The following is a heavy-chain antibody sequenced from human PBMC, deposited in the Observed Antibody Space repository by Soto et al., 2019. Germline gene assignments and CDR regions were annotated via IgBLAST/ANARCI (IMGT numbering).Heavy chain of an antibody. D-gene: IGHD3-22*01. V-gene: IGHV2-5*02. CDR1: GFSLSTSGVG. CDR3: AHRTRVSSVAAFDI. CDR2: IYWDDDK. Sequence: QITLKESGPTLVKPTQTLTLTCTFSGFSLSTSGVGVGWIRQPPGKALEWLALIYWDDDKRYSPSLKSRLTITKDTSKNPAVLTMTNMDPVDTATYYCAHRTRVSSVAAFDIWGQGTMVTVSS. J-gene: IGHJ3*02.